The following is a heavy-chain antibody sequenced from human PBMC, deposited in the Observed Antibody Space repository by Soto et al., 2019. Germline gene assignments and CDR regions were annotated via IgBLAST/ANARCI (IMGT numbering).Heavy chain of an antibody. Sequence: SETLSLTCTVSGGSISSYYWSWIRQPPGKGLEWIGYIYYSGSTNYNPSLKSRVTISVDTSKNQFSLKLSSVTAADTAVYYCARATRMAGPPPLFDYWGQGTLVTVSS. D-gene: IGHD6-19*01. CDR1: GGSISSYY. CDR3: ARATRMAGPPPLFDY. J-gene: IGHJ4*02. CDR2: IYYSGST. V-gene: IGHV4-59*01.